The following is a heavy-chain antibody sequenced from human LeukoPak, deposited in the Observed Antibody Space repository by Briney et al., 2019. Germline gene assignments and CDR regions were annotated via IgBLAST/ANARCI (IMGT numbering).Heavy chain of an antibody. CDR3: AKDPGTGQGY. Sequence: SGGSLRLSCVVSGFDFSTFGMHWVRQAPGMGLEWVADIWYDGSNRYYADSVRGRFTISRDDSKNTLYLQMNSLRAEDTAVYYCAKDPGTGQGYWGQGTLVTVSS. CDR1: GFDFSTFG. CDR2: IWYDGSNR. V-gene: IGHV3-33*06. J-gene: IGHJ4*02.